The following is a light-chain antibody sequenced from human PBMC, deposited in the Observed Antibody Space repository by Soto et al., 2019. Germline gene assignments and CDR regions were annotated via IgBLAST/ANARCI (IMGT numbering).Light chain of an antibody. CDR1: QSVSSN. CDR3: QHYNNWPFT. V-gene: IGKV3-15*01. CDR2: GAS. Sequence: EVVMTQSPATLSVSPGEGVTLSCRASQSVSSNLAWYQQKPGQAPTLLIYGASARATGIPVRFSGSRSGTEFTLTISSLQSEDFAVYYCQHYNNWPFTFGQGTKVDIK. J-gene: IGKJ2*01.